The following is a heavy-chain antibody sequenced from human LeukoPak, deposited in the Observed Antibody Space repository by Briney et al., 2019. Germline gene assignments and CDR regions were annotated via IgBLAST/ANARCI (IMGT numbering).Heavy chain of an antibody. CDR3: ARAAGRDAFDI. J-gene: IGHJ3*02. CDR2: IYYSGST. CDR1: GGSISSYY. Sequence: SETLSLTCTVSGGSISSYYWSWIRQPPGKGLEWIGYIYYSGSTNYNPSLKSRVTISVDTSKNQFSLKLSSVTAADTAAYYCARAAGRDAFDIWGQGTMVTVSS. V-gene: IGHV4-59*01. D-gene: IGHD6-13*01.